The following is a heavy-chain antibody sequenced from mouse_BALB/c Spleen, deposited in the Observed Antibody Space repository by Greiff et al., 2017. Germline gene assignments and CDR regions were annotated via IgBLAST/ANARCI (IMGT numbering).Heavy chain of an antibody. J-gene: IGHJ4*01. V-gene: IGHV1S56*01. CDR1: GYTFTSYY. CDR2: IYPGNVNT. CDR3: ARSTTVVATDAMDY. Sequence: QVQLKESGPELVKPGASVRISCKASGYTFTSYYIHWVKQRPGQGLEWIGWIYPGNVNTKYNEKFKGKATLTADKSSSTAYMQLSSLTSEDSAVYFCARSTTVVATDAMDYWGQGTSVTVSS. D-gene: IGHD1-1*01.